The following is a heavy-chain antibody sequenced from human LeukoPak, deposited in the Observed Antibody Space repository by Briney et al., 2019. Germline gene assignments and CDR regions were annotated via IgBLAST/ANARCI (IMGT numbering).Heavy chain of an antibody. J-gene: IGHJ5*02. Sequence: SVKVSCKASGGTLSSYAISWVRQAPGQGLEWMGGIIPIFGTANYAQKFQGRVTITADESTSTAYMELSSLRSEDTAVYYCARDPGSGSYYSWFDPWGQGTLVTVSS. CDR2: IIPIFGTA. CDR1: GGTLSSYA. D-gene: IGHD3-10*01. CDR3: ARDPGSGSYYSWFDP. V-gene: IGHV1-69*13.